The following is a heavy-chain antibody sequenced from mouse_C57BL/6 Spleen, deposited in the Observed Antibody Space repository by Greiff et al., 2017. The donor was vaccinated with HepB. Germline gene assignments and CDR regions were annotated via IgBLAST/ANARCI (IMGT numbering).Heavy chain of an antibody. CDR1: GFSLTSYG. CDR3: ARHSDYSKGWYFDV. J-gene: IGHJ1*03. V-gene: IGHV2-6-1*01. Sequence: VKLQQSGPGLVAPSQSLSITCTVSGFSLTSYGVHWFRQPPGKGLEWLVVIWSDGSTTYNSALKSRLSISKDNSKSQVFLKMNSLQTDDTAMYYCARHSDYSKGWYFDVWGTGTTVTVSS. CDR2: IWSDGST. D-gene: IGHD2-5*01.